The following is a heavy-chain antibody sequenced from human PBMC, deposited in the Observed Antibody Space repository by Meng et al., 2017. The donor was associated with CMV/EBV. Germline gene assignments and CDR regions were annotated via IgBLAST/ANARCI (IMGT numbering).Heavy chain of an antibody. CDR3: ASSLTYPDY. V-gene: IGHV4-34*01. CDR1: GGSFSGYY. D-gene: IGHD2-15*01. CDR2: INHSGST. J-gene: IGHJ4*02. Sequence: VQVQRWGAGLFKPSETLSLPCAVYGGSFSGYYWSWIRQPPGKGLEWIGEINHSGSTNYNPSLKSRVTISVDTSKNQFSLKLSSVTAADTAVYYCASSLTYPDYWGQGTLVTVSS.